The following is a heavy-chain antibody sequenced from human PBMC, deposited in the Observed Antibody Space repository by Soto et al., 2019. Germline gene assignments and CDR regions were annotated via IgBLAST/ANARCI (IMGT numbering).Heavy chain of an antibody. CDR2: INPADSDI. CDR1: GYSFTSNW. Sequence: GESLKISCQGSGYSFTSNWIGWVRQMPGKDLEWMGIINPADSDIKYSPSFQGQVTISADKSIGTAYLQWSSLKASGTAMYYCARHQRDDASRKIDCWGQGTLVTVSS. D-gene: IGHD3-16*01. CDR3: ARHQRDDASRKIDC. V-gene: IGHV5-51*01. J-gene: IGHJ4*02.